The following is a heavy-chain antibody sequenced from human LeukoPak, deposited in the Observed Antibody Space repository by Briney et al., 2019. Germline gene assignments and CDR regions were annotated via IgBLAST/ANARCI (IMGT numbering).Heavy chain of an antibody. J-gene: IGHJ4*02. CDR2: ISNNGGYT. CDR1: GFTFSSSA. Sequence: GGSLRLSCAASGFTFSSSAMSWVRQAPGKGLEWVSAISNNGGYTYYTDSVQGRFTISRDNSKSTLCLQMNSLRAEDTAVYYCAKQLGYCSDGSCYFPYWGQGTQVTVSS. D-gene: IGHD2-15*01. V-gene: IGHV3-23*01. CDR3: AKQLGYCSDGSCYFPY.